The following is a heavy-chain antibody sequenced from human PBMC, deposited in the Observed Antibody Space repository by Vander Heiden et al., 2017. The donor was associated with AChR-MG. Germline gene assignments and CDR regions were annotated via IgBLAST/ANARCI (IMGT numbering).Heavy chain of an antibody. CDR2: ISSSGSTI. Sequence: EVQLVEIGGGWVQPGGSLRLSCAASGFPFSSYEMNWVRQAPGKGLEWVSYISSSGSTIYYADSVKGRFTISRDNAKNSLYLQMNRMRAEDTAVYYCARAMGPQAFDIWGQGTMVTVSS. V-gene: IGHV3-48*03. CDR1: GFPFSSYE. CDR3: ARAMGPQAFDI. D-gene: IGHD3-16*01. J-gene: IGHJ3*02.